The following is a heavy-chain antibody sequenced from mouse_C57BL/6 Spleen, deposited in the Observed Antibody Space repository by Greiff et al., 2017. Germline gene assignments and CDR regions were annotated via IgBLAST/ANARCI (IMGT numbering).Heavy chain of an antibody. V-gene: IGHV1-15*01. Sequence: QVQLQQSGAELVRPGASVTLSCKASGYTFTDYEMHWVKQTPVHGLEWIGAIDPETGGTAYNQKFKGKAILTADKSSSTAYMELRSLTSEDTSVYYCTRWSYGYAGYYYAMDNWGQGASVTVSS. CDR3: TRWSYGYAGYYYAMDN. CDR1: GYTFTDYE. D-gene: IGHD2-2*01. J-gene: IGHJ4*01. CDR2: IDPETGGT.